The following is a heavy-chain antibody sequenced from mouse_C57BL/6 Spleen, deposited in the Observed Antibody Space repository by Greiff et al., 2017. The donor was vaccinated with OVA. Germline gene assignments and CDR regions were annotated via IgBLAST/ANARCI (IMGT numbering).Heavy chain of an antibody. Sequence: LVESGPELVKPGASVKISCKASGYAFSSSWMNWVKQRPGKGLEWIGRIYPGDGDTNYNGKFKGKATLTADKSSSTAYMQLSSLTSEDSAVYFCARSGYGSSSDYFDYWGQGTTLTVSS. V-gene: IGHV1-82*01. CDR3: ARSGYGSSSDYFDY. CDR1: GYAFSSSW. CDR2: IYPGDGDT. J-gene: IGHJ2*01. D-gene: IGHD1-1*01.